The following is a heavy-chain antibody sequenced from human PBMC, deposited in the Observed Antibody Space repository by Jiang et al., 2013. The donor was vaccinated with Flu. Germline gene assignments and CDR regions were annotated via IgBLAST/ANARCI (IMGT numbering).Heavy chain of an antibody. V-gene: IGHV3-9*01. D-gene: IGHD2-15*01. CDR2: INWNSDNI. CDR1: GFTFDDYA. Sequence: VQLVESGGGLVQPGRSLRLSCAASGFTFDDYAIHWVRQAPGKGLEWVAGINWNSDNIGYVDSVKGRFTISRDNAKNSTYLQMNSLRAEDTALYYCSRDMLAGYGGGGREYHQYGIDVWGRRDRRSPSP. J-gene: IGHJ6*02. CDR3: SRDMLAGYGGGGREYHQYGIDV.